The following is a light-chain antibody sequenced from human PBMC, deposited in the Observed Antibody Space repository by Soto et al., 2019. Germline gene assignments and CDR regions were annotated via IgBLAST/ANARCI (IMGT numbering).Light chain of an antibody. CDR2: GAS. V-gene: IGKV3-15*01. CDR3: QQYHDWPPIT. J-gene: IGKJ5*01. Sequence: IVMTQSPATLSASPGERVTLTCRASQSISNNLAWFQQKPGQGPRLLIFGASTRATGIADRFSGSGSGADFTLTINSLQSEDSAVFYCQQYHDWPPITVGQGTRLEIK. CDR1: QSISNN.